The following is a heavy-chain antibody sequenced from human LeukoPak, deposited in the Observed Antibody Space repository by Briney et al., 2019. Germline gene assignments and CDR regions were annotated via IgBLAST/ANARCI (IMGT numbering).Heavy chain of an antibody. J-gene: IGHJ4*02. CDR2: IKEDGSEK. CDR1: GFTSSSYW. CDR3: ARLRAGDYFDY. Sequence: GGSLRLSCVAPGFTSSSYWMSWVRQDPGEGLEWVANIKEDGSEKYYVDSVRGRLTISRDTAKSSLYLQKNSLRAEDTAVYYCARLRAGDYFDYWGQGTLVTVSS. D-gene: IGHD6-19*01. V-gene: IGHV3-7*04.